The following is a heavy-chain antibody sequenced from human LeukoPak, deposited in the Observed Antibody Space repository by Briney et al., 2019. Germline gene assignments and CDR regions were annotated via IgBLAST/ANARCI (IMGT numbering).Heavy chain of an antibody. V-gene: IGHV3-21*01. CDR3: ARDGRGSYYFDY. CDR2: ISSSSSYI. J-gene: IGHJ4*02. CDR1: GFTFSSYS. D-gene: IGHD1-26*01. Sequence: GGSLRLSCAPSGFTFSSYSMNWVRQAPGNGLEWVSSISSSSSYIYYADSVKGRFTISRDNAKNSLYLQMNSLRAEDTAVYYCARDGRGSYYFDYWGQGTLVTVSS.